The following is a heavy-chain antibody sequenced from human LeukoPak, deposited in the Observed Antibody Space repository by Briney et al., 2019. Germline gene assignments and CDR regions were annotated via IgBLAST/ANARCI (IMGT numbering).Heavy chain of an antibody. Sequence: GGSLRLSCAASGFTVITSYMSWVHQAPGKGLEWVSVIFREGTTYYADSVKGRFTISRDNSKNTLYLQMNTLRAEDTAIYYCTKTGGPWDWGQGTLVTVSS. CDR3: TKTGGPWD. D-gene: IGHD7-27*01. CDR1: GFTVITSY. CDR2: IFREGTT. V-gene: IGHV3-66*01. J-gene: IGHJ4*02.